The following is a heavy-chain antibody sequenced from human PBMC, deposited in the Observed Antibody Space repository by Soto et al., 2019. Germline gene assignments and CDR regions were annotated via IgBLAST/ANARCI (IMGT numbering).Heavy chain of an antibody. V-gene: IGHV1-2*04. J-gene: IGHJ5*02. CDR3: ARANRVPHYYDCSGYPNWFDP. D-gene: IGHD3-22*01. CDR2: INPNSGGT. CDR1: GYTFTGYY. Sequence: GASVKVSCKASGYTFTGYYMHWVRQAPGQGLEWMGWINPNSGGTNYAQKFQGWVTMTRDTSISTAYMELSRLRSDDTAVYYCARANRVPHYYDCSGYPNWFDPWGQGTLVTVSS.